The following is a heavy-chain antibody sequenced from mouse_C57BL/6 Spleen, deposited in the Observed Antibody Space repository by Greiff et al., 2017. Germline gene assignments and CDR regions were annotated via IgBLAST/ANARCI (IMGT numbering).Heavy chain of an antibody. V-gene: IGHV1-76*01. CDR2: IYPGSGNT. CDR1: GYTFTDYY. Sequence: VQLQQSGAELVRPGASVKLSCKASGYTFTDYYINWVKQRPGQGLEWIARIYPGSGNTYYNEKFKGKATLTAEKSSSTAYMQLSSLTSEDSAVYFCAREVRRYFDVWGTGTTVTVSS. CDR3: AREVRRYFDV. J-gene: IGHJ1*03. D-gene: IGHD2-2*01.